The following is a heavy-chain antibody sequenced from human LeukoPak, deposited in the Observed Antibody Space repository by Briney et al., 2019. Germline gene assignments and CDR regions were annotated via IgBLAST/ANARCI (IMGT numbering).Heavy chain of an antibody. CDR2: INHSGST. Sequence: GSLRLSCGASGFIFSDYYMSWIRQAPGKGLEWIGEINHSGSTNYNPSLKSRVTISLDTSKNQFSLKLSSVTAADTAVYYCARGRYYDILTGYHEAFDIWGQGTMVTVSS. J-gene: IGHJ3*02. CDR1: GFIFSDYY. CDR3: ARGRYYDILTGYHEAFDI. D-gene: IGHD3-9*01. V-gene: IGHV4-34*01.